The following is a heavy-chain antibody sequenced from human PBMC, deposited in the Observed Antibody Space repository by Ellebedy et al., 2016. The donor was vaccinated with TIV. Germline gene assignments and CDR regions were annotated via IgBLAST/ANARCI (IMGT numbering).Heavy chain of an antibody. D-gene: IGHD2-15*01. Sequence: AASVKVSCKASGGSFSSYAINWVRQPPGQGLEWMGGIIPIFGTTNYAQKFRGRVTITADESTSTAYMELSSLRSEDTAVYYWATNGCSGGSCYWSWFDPWGQGTLVTVSS. CDR3: ATNGCSGGSCYWSWFDP. CDR1: GGSFSSYA. V-gene: IGHV1-69*13. CDR2: IIPIFGTT. J-gene: IGHJ5*02.